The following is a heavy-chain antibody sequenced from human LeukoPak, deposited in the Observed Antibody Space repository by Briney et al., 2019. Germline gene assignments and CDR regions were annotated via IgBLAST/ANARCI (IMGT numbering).Heavy chain of an antibody. CDR1: GFTFSTYW. CDR3: ARTNVPDY. D-gene: IGHD3-16*01. Sequence: GRSLRLSCAASGFTFSTYWMTWVRQAPGKGLEWVASIKQDGSQKYFVDSVKGRFTISRDNAKNSLYLQMNSLRAEDTAVYYCARTNVPDYWGQGTLVTVSS. V-gene: IGHV3-7*05. J-gene: IGHJ4*02. CDR2: IKQDGSQK.